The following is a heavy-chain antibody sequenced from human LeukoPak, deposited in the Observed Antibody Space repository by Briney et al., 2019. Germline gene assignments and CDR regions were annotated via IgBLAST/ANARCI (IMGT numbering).Heavy chain of an antibody. CDR1: GGSISSYY. D-gene: IGHD7-27*01. CDR3: ARTLLGPYYYYMDV. Sequence: SETLSLTCTVSGGSISSYYWSWIRQPAGKGLEWIGRIYTSGSTNYNPSLKSRVTISVDKSKNQFSLKLSSVTAADTAVYYCARTLLGPYYYYMDVWGKGTTVTVSS. J-gene: IGHJ6*03. V-gene: IGHV4-4*07. CDR2: IYTSGST.